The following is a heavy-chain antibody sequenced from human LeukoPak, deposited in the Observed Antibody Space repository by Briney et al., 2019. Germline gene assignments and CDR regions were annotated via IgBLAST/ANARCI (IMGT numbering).Heavy chain of an antibody. CDR1: GFTFSDYY. J-gene: IGHJ2*01. Sequence: GGSLRLSCAASGFTFSDYYMSWIRQAPGKGLEWGSYISSSGSTIYYADSVKGRFTISRDNAKNSLYLHMNSLRAEDTAVYYCARDRAVAESSYWYFDLWGRGTLVTVSS. CDR3: ARDRAVAESSYWYFDL. D-gene: IGHD6-19*01. CDR2: ISSSGSTI. V-gene: IGHV3-11*01.